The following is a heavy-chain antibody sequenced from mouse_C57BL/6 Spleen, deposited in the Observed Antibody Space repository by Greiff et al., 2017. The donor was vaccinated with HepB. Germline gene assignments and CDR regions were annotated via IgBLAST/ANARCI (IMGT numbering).Heavy chain of an antibody. J-gene: IGHJ4*01. CDR2: IRSKSNNYAT. CDR3: VRHGGGRAMDY. V-gene: IGHV10-1*01. CDR1: GFSFNTYA. D-gene: IGHD3-3*01. Sequence: EVKLVESGGGLVQPKGSLKLSCAASGFSFNTYAMNWVRQAPGKGLEWVARIRSKSNNYATYYADSVKDRFTISRDDSESMLYLQMNNLKTEDTAMYYCVRHGGGRAMDYWGQGTSVTVSS.